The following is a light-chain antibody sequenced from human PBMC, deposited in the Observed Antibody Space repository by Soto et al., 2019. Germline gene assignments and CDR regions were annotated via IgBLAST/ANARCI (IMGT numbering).Light chain of an antibody. V-gene: IGKV1-5*03. CDR2: KAS. Sequence: DIQMTQSPSTLSASVGDRVTITCRASQSISTWLAWYQQKPGKAPKLLIYKASSLESGVPSRFSGSASGTEFTLTISRLQPDDFATYYCQQYNTYVWTFGQGTKVEIK. CDR1: QSISTW. CDR3: QQYNTYVWT. J-gene: IGKJ1*01.